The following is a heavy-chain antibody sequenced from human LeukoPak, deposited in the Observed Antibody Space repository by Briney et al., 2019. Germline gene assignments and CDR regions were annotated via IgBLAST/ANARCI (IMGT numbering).Heavy chain of an antibody. CDR3: ARVLHKRNYDSSVYYGY. J-gene: IGHJ4*02. D-gene: IGHD3-22*01. CDR2: ISSSSSTI. CDR1: GFTVSNNY. Sequence: GGSLRLSCAASGFTVSNNYMNWVRQAPGKGLEWVSYISSSSSTIYYADSVKGRFTISRDNAKNSLYLQMNSLRAEDTAVYYCARVLHKRNYDSSVYYGYWGQGTLVTVSS. V-gene: IGHV3-48*01.